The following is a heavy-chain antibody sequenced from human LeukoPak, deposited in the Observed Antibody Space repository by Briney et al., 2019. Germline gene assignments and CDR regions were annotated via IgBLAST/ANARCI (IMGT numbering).Heavy chain of an antibody. CDR1: GFTVGSFS. Sequence: GGSLRLSCSASGFTVGSFSMHWVRQAPGKGLVWVSRINSDGSTTTYADSVKGRFTISRDNAKNTLYVQMNSLRVEDTAVYYCARGLFGAKDYWGQGILVTVSS. CDR2: INSDGSTT. J-gene: IGHJ4*02. CDR3: ARGLFGAKDY. D-gene: IGHD4/OR15-4a*01. V-gene: IGHV3-74*03.